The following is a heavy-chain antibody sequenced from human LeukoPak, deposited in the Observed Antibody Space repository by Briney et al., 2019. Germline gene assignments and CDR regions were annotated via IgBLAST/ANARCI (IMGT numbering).Heavy chain of an antibody. D-gene: IGHD3-22*01. CDR2: SYTSGCT. CDR1: GNSISNGHDY. V-gene: IGHV4-61*02. J-gene: IGHJ4*02. Sequence: PSETLSLTRTVSGNSISNGHDYSSSIRQPAGKGLEWLGRSYTSGCTNYHPPRNTQVTISGDTSENQFSLRLSSVTAADTAVYYCARASYSYDISGWVPFDYWGQGTLVTVSS. CDR3: ARASYSYDISGWVPFDY.